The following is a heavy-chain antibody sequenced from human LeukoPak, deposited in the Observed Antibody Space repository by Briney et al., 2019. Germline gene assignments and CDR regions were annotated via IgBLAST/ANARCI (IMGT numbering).Heavy chain of an antibody. V-gene: IGHV1-69*04. Sequence: ASVKVSCKASGGTFSSYAISWVRQAPGQGLEWMGRIIPILGIANYAQKFQGRVTITADKSTSTAYMELSSLRSEDTAVYYCARDAKTYYYGSGSYRGAFDIWGQGTMDTVSS. D-gene: IGHD3-10*01. CDR2: IIPILGIA. CDR3: ARDAKTYYYGSGSYRGAFDI. CDR1: GGTFSSYA. J-gene: IGHJ3*02.